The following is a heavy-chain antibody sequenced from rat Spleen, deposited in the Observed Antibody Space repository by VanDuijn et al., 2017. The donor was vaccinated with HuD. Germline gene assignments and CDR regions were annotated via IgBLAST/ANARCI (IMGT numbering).Heavy chain of an antibody. V-gene: IGHV3-3*01. Sequence: ELQLQESGPGPVKVSESLSLTCSVTGHSITSSYRWNWIRKFPGNKLEWMGYINSAGNTLYNPSLKSRISITRDTSKNQFFLQVNSVTTEDTATYYCARSDGTHYYLPFIYWGQGVMVTVSS. J-gene: IGHJ2*01. CDR3: ARSDGTHYYLPFIY. CDR2: INSAGNT. D-gene: IGHD1-12*02. CDR1: GHSITSSYR.